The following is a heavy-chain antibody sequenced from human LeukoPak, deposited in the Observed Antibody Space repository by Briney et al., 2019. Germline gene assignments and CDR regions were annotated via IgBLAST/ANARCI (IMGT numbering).Heavy chain of an antibody. D-gene: IGHD3-22*01. V-gene: IGHV4-61*02. Sequence: SETLSLTCTVSGGSISSGSYYWSWIRQPAGKGLEWFGRIYTSGSTNYNPSLKSRVTISVDTSKNQFYLKLSSVTAADTAVYYCARDHRDSSGYYRPFDYWGQGTLVTVSS. CDR1: GGSISSGSYY. CDR3: ARDHRDSSGYYRPFDY. CDR2: IYTSGST. J-gene: IGHJ4*02.